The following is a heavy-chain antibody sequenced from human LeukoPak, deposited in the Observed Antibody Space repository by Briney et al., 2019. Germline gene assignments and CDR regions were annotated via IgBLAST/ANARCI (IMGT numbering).Heavy chain of an antibody. D-gene: IGHD2-21*01. J-gene: IGHJ4*02. CDR2: ISSAARTT. CDR3: ARDFRLTTIVVGPLDY. V-gene: IGHV3-11*01. CDR1: GFTFSDYS. Sequence: GGSLRLSCAVSGFTFSDYSMTWIRQAPGKGLEWVSYISSAARTTYYADSVKGRFTISRDNAKNSLYLQMNSLRPEDTAVYYCARDFRLTTIVVGPLDYWGQGSLVTVSS.